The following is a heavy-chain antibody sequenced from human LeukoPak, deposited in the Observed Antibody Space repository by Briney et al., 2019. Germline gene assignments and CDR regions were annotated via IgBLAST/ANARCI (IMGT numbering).Heavy chain of an antibody. CDR1: GFTFSSYA. V-gene: IGHV3-30*04. CDR3: ARARGYCSSTSCRTYFDY. Sequence: GGSLRLSCAASGFTFSSYAMRWVRQAPGKGLEWVAVISYDGSNKYYADSVKGRFTISRDNSKNTLYLQMNSLRAEDTAVYYCARARGYCSSTSCRTYFDYWGQGTLVTVSS. D-gene: IGHD2-2*01. J-gene: IGHJ4*02. CDR2: ISYDGSNK.